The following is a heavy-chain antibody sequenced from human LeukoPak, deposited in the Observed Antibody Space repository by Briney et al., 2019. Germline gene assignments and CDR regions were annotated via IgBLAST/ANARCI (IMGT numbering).Heavy chain of an antibody. CDR1: GFTFSSYA. CDR2: ISGSGGST. CDR3: AKEHYWIRPGRASHAVAGPVFDY. Sequence: GGSLRLSCAASGFTFSSYAMSWVRQAPGKGLEWASAISGSGGSTYYADSVKGRFTISRDNSKNTLYLQMNSLRAEDTAVYYCAKEHYWIRPGRASHAVAGPVFDYWGQGTLVTVSS. D-gene: IGHD6-19*01. J-gene: IGHJ4*02. V-gene: IGHV3-23*01.